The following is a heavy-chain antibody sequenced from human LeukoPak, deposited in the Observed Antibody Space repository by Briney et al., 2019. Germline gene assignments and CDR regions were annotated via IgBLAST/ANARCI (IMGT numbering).Heavy chain of an antibody. CDR3: ARDHSGRIAAAGTLEPNFDY. D-gene: IGHD6-13*01. Sequence: SETLSLTCTVSGGSISSSSHYWGWIRQPPGKGLEWIGSIYYSGSTYYNPSLKSRVTISVDTSKNQFSLKLSSVTAADTAVYYCARDHSGRIAAAGTLEPNFDYWGQGTLVTVSS. CDR1: GGSISSSSHY. V-gene: IGHV4-39*07. CDR2: IYYSGST. J-gene: IGHJ4*02.